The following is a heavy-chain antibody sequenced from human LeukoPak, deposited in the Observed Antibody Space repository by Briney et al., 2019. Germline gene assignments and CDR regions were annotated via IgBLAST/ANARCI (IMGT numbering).Heavy chain of an antibody. V-gene: IGHV4-61*02. Sequence: SETLSLTCTASGGSISSGSYYWSWIRQPAGKGLEWIGRTYTSGSTNYNPSLKSRVTISVDTSKNQFSLKLSSVTAADTAVYYCARAGDVDTAMAYYYYYYMDVWGKGTTVTVSS. CDR1: GGSISSGSYY. CDR3: ARAGDVDTAMAYYYYYYMDV. CDR2: TYTSGST. D-gene: IGHD5-18*01. J-gene: IGHJ6*03.